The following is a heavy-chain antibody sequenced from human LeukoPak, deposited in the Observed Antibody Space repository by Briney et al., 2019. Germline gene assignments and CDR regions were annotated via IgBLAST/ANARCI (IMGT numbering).Heavy chain of an antibody. CDR3: ARVRGGWNYMDV. CDR2: MNPNSGNT. D-gene: IGHD1-26*01. CDR1: GYTFTNYD. Sequence: GASVKVSCKASGYTFTNYDINWVRQATGQGLEWMGWMNPNSGNTGYAQKFQGRVTMTRNTSISTAYMELSSLRSEDTAVYYCARVRGGWNYMDVWGKGTTVTVSS. J-gene: IGHJ6*03. V-gene: IGHV1-8*01.